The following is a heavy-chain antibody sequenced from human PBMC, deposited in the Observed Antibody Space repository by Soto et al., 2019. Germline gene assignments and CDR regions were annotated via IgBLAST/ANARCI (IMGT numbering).Heavy chain of an antibody. Sequence: QVQLVQSGAEVKKPGSSVKVSCKASGGTFSSYAISWVRQAPGQGLEWMGGIIPIFGTANYAQKFQGRVTPTADESTSTAYMELSSLRSEDTAVYYCASGRGYCISTSCYGYYYGMDVWGQGTTVTVSS. CDR3: ASGRGYCISTSCYGYYYGMDV. V-gene: IGHV1-69*12. CDR2: IIPIFGTA. J-gene: IGHJ6*02. D-gene: IGHD2-2*01. CDR1: GGTFSSYA.